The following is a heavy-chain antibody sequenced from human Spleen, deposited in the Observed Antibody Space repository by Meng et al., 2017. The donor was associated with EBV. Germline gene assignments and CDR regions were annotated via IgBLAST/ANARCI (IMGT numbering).Heavy chain of an antibody. CDR2: TYYRSEWYH. V-gene: IGHV6-1*01. J-gene: IGHJ4*02. D-gene: IGHD6-19*01. Sequence: QAQLQQSGPGLVKVSQTLSFTCDISGDSVSSNSVVWTWIRQSPWRGLEWLGRTYYRSEWYHDYAGSVKSRITINPDTSKNQFSLQLDSVTPEDTAVYYCATSGWSDYYDSWGQGTLVTVSS. CDR1: GDSVSSNSVV. CDR3: ATSGWSDYYDS.